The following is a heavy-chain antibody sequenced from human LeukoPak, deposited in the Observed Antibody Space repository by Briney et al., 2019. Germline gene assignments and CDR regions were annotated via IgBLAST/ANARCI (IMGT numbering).Heavy chain of an antibody. CDR1: GFTFSSYG. D-gene: IGHD1-14*01. CDR2: ISYDGSNK. CDR3: AKDLTGGPGDY. J-gene: IGHJ4*02. Sequence: GSLRLSCAASGFTFSSYGMHWVRQAPGKGLEWVAVISYDGSNKYYADSVKGRFTISRDNSKNTLYLQMNSLRAEDTAVYYCAKDLTGGPGDYWGQGTLVTVSS. V-gene: IGHV3-30*18.